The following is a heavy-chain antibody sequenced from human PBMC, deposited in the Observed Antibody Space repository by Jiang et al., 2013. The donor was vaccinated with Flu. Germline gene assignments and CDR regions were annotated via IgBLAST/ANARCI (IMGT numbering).Heavy chain of an antibody. J-gene: IGHJ3*01. D-gene: IGHD5-18*01. Sequence: LLKPSETLSLTCTVSGGAITSHYWSWIRQPPGRGLEWIGYIYYSGTTNYNPSLESRVTISVDKSKNQFSLKMRSVTAADTAAYYCARRGYSFGLDAFDVWGQGTMVAVSS. CDR1: GGAITSHY. V-gene: IGHV4-59*08. CDR2: IYYSGTT. CDR3: ARRGYSFGLDAFDV.